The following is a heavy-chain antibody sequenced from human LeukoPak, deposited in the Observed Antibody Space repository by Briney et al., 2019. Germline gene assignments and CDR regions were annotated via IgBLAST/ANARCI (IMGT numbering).Heavy chain of an antibody. J-gene: IGHJ4*02. D-gene: IGHD2-2*01. CDR2: INPNSGGT. CDR1: GYTFTGYY. CDR3: AREGYCSSTSCYYFDY. Sequence: ASVKVSCKASGYTFTGYYMHWVRQAPGQGLEWMGWINPNSGGTNYAQKLQGRVTMTRDTSISTAYMELSRLRSDDTAVYYCAREGYCSSTSCYYFDYWGQGTLVTVSS. V-gene: IGHV1-2*02.